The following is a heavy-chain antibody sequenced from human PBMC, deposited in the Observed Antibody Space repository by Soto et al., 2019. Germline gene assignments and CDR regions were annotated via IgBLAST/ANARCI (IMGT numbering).Heavy chain of an antibody. CDR2: ISGGGDAT. J-gene: IGHJ4*02. Sequence: GSLRLSCAASGFPFTSYTIAFFRHSPGRGLEWVSSISGGGDATYYIHSVRGRFTISRDNSQNTVYLQMSSLRAEDTAVYYCVRESPAIVLTCDYWGQGTQVTVSS. CDR3: VRESPAIVLTCDY. CDR1: GFPFTSYT. D-gene: IGHD1-26*01. V-gene: IGHV3-23*01.